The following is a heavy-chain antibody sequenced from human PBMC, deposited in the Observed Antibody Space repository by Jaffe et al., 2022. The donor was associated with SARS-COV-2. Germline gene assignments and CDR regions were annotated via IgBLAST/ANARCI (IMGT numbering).Heavy chain of an antibody. V-gene: IGHV4-34*01. J-gene: IGHJ5*02. D-gene: IGHD3-10*01. CDR1: GGSFSGYS. CDR3: ARGRGGSGRKVMGWFDP. CDR2: TNHSGST. Sequence: QVQLQQWGAGLLKPSETLSLTCAVYGGSFSGYSWSWIRQPPGKGLEWIGETNHSGSTNNSPSLRSRVTILVDTSKNQFSLRLTSVTAADTAVYYCARGRGGSGRKVMGWFDPWGQGTLVTVSS.